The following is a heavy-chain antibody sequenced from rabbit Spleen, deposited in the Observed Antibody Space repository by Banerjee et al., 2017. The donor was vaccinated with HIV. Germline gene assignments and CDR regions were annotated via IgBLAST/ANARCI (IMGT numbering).Heavy chain of an antibody. CDR3: VRDDSYVYSYGYVNL. CDR2: IEPIFGNA. CDR1: GFDFSGYG. J-gene: IGHJ4*01. Sequence: QEQLVESGGGLVQPGGSLKLSCKASGFDFSGYGVSWVRQAPGKGLEWIGYIEPIFGNAYYANWVNGRVTISSHNAQNTLYLQLNSLTAADTATYFCVRDDSYVYSYGYVNLWGPGTLVTVS. V-gene: IGHV1S47*01. D-gene: IGHD6-1*01.